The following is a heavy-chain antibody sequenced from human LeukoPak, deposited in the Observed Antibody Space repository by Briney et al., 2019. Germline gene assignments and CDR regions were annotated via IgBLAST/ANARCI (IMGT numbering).Heavy chain of an antibody. Sequence: GASVKVSCKASGYTFTNYGISWVRQAPGQGLEWMGWISAYNGNTNYAQKAQGRVTMTTDTSTGTAYMELRSLRSDDTAVYYCARVTAVAGPTGYWGQGTLVTVSS. CDR1: GYTFTNYG. CDR2: ISAYNGNT. V-gene: IGHV1-18*01. D-gene: IGHD6-19*01. J-gene: IGHJ4*02. CDR3: ARVTAVAGPTGY.